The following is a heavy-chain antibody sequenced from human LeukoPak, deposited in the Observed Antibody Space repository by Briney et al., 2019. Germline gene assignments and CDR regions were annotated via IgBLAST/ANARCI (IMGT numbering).Heavy chain of an antibody. J-gene: IGHJ4*02. Sequence: GGSLRLSCTLSGFTFSSYWMHWVRQAPGKGLVWVSRINLEGSSTNYADSVKGRFTISRDNAKNTLYLQMNSLRAEDTAVYYCAKDPPGYSSSWYSYWGQGTLVTVSS. CDR2: INLEGSST. D-gene: IGHD6-13*01. V-gene: IGHV3-74*01. CDR3: AKDPPGYSSSWYSY. CDR1: GFTFSSYW.